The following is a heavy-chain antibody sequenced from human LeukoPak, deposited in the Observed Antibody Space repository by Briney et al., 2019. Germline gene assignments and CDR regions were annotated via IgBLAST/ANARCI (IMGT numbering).Heavy chain of an antibody. CDR1: GFTFSSYE. D-gene: IGHD7-27*01. V-gene: IGHV3-48*03. CDR2: ISSSGNTI. CDR3: ARERPGEDTFDI. J-gene: IGHJ3*02. Sequence: GGSLRLSCAASGFTFSSYEMNWVRQAPGKGLGWGSFISSSGNTIYYADSVKGRFIISRDNAKHSLCLQMNSLRTEDTAVYYCARERPGEDTFDIWGQGTMVTVSS.